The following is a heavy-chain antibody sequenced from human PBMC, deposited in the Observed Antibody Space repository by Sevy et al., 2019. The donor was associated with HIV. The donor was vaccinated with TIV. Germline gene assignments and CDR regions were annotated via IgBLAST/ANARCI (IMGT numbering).Heavy chain of an antibody. V-gene: IGHV3-48*01. CDR2: ISSSSGTI. J-gene: IGHJ5*01. CDR1: GFTFSAYS. D-gene: IGHD2-21*01. Sequence: GGSLRLSCAASGFTFSAYSMNWVRQAPGKGLEWVSYISSSSGTIYYADSVKGKFTIYRDNAKSSLYLQMNGLRAEDTAVYYCARAGGDCYSKNECWFVSWGQGTLVTVSS. CDR3: ARAGGDCYSKNECWFVS.